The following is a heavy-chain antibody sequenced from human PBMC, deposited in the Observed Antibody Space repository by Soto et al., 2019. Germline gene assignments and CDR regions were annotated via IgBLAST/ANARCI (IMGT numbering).Heavy chain of an antibody. J-gene: IGHJ3*02. V-gene: IGHV3-30-3*01. CDR2: ISYDGNNE. D-gene: IGHD1-26*01. CDR3: ARDGYSGRSDGFDI. Sequence: QVQLVESGGGVVQPGRSLRLYCAASGFTFGAYTMHWVRQPPGKGLEWVAVISYDGNNEHYTDPVKGRFTVSRDNSKSTLYLQMNSLKSEDKAVYYCARDGYSGRSDGFDIWGQGTTVTVSS. CDR1: GFTFGAYT.